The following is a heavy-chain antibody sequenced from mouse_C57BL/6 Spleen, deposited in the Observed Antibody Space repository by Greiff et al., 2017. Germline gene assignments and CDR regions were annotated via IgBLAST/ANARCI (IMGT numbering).Heavy chain of an antibody. CDR1: GFTFSDYG. D-gene: IGHD2-14*01. Sequence: EVQLVESGGGLVKPGGSLKLSCAASGFTFSDYGMHWVRQAPEKGLEWVAYISSGSSTIYYADTVKGRFTISRDTAKNTLCLQVTSLSSEDTAMYFCARPGDRLFAYWGQGTLVTVSA. CDR3: ARPGDRLFAY. J-gene: IGHJ3*01. V-gene: IGHV5-17*01. CDR2: ISSGSSTI.